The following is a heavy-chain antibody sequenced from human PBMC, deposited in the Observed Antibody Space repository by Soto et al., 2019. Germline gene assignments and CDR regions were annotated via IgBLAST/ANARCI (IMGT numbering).Heavy chain of an antibody. D-gene: IGHD3-3*01. CDR2: MNPNSGNT. V-gene: IGHV1-8*02. CDR3: ARGLTIFGVVVAFDI. CDR1: GYTFTSYA. Sequence: ASVKVSCKASGYTFTSYAMHWVRQAPGQRLEWMGWMNPNSGNTGYAQKFQGRVTMTRNTSISTAYMELSSLRSEDTAVYYCARGLTIFGVVVAFDICGQGTMVTLS. J-gene: IGHJ3*02.